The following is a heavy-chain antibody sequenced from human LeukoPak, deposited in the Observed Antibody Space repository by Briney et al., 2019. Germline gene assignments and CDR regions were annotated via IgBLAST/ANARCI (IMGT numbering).Heavy chain of an antibody. Sequence: GGTLRLSCAASGFTFSSHGMSWVRQAPGKGLEWVSAISGSGGSTYYADSVKGRFTISRDNSKNTLYLQMNSLRAEDTAVYYCAKDDCSSTSCHYYFDYWGQGTLVTVSS. J-gene: IGHJ4*02. V-gene: IGHV3-23*01. CDR1: GFTFSSHG. CDR3: AKDDCSSTSCHYYFDY. D-gene: IGHD2-2*01. CDR2: ISGSGGST.